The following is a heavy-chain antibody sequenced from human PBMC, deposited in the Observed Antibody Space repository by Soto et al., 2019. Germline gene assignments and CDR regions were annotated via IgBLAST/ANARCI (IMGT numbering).Heavy chain of an antibody. J-gene: IGHJ4*02. V-gene: IGHV1-69*13. Sequence: GASVKVSCKASGGTFSSYAISCVRQAPGQGLEWTGGIIPIFGTANYAQKFQGRVTITADESTSTAYMELSSLRSEDTAVYYCARESSSWSYDYWGQGTLVTVSS. CDR2: IIPIFGTA. CDR3: ARESSSWSYDY. CDR1: GGTFSSYA. D-gene: IGHD6-13*01.